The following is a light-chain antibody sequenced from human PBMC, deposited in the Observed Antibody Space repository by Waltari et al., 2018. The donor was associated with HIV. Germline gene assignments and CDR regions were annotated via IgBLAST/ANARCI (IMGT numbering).Light chain of an antibody. CDR2: GKN. CDR1: SLRSYY. V-gene: IGLV3-19*01. J-gene: IGLJ2*01. CDR3: NSRDSSGNHLV. Sequence: SSELTQDPAVSVALGQTVRITCKGDSLRSYYASWYQQKPGQAPVLVIYGKNNRPSGIPDRFSGSISGNTASLTITGAQAEDEADYYCNSRDSSGNHLVFGGGTKLTVL.